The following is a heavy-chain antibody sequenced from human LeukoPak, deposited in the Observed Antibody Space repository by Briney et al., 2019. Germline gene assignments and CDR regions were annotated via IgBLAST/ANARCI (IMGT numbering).Heavy chain of an antibody. V-gene: IGHV3-53*05. CDR3: ARAGSSSPYFDY. CDR2: VYSGGST. J-gene: IGHJ4*02. CDR1: GFSVSTSY. D-gene: IGHD6-13*01. Sequence: PGGSLRLSCAASGFSVSTSYMSWVRQAPGKGLEWVSAVYSGGSTYYADSVKGRFTISRDNSKNTLSLQMNSLRAEDTAVYYCARAGSSSPYFDYWGQGTLVTVSS.